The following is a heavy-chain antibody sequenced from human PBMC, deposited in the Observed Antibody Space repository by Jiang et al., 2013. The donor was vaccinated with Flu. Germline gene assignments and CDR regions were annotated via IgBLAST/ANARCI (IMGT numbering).Heavy chain of an antibody. J-gene: IGHJ4*02. D-gene: IGHD1-26*01. CDR3: ARRGGTTSWLGDY. CDR1: GYSFNRNA. CDR2: INTNTGNP. V-gene: IGHV7-4-1*02. Sequence: QSGSELKKPGASVKVSCKASGYSFNRNAINWVRQAPGQGLEWMGRINTNTGNPTYAQGFTGRFVFSLDTSVNTAYLQISSLKAEDTAVYYCARRGGTTSWLGDYWGQGTLVTVSS.